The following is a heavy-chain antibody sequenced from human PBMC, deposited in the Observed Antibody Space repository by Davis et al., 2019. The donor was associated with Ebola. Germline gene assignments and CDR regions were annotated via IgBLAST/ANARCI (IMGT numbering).Heavy chain of an antibody. CDR1: GFTFSSYA. CDR2: IFGSGSRT. V-gene: IGHV3-23*01. J-gene: IGHJ4*02. Sequence: GGSLRLSCAASGFTFSSYAMTWVRQAPGKGLEWVSDIFGSGSRTYYADSVKGRFTISRDNSKNTLYLQMNSLRVEDTAVYYCAKTAVAAPYFASWGQGTLVTVSS. CDR3: AKTAVAAPYFAS. D-gene: IGHD4-23*01.